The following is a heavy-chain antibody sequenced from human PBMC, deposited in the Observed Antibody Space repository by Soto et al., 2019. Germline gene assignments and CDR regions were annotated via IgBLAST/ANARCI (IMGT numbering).Heavy chain of an antibody. V-gene: IGHV1-3*01. Sequence: GASVKVSCKASGYTFTSYARHWVRQAPGQRLEWMGWINAGNGNTKYSQKFQGRVTITRDTSASTAYMELSSLRSEDTAVYYCARAALPVLRFLEWLHFDYWGQGTLVTVSS. CDR1: GYTFTSYA. CDR2: INAGNGNT. CDR3: ARAALPVLRFLEWLHFDY. D-gene: IGHD3-3*01. J-gene: IGHJ4*02.